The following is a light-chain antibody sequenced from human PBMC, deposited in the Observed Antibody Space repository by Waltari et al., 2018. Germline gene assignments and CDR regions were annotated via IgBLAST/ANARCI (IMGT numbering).Light chain of an antibody. CDR1: SSDVATYNR. V-gene: IGLV2-14*03. J-gene: IGLJ2*01. CDR3: SAYTANTVF. Sequence: QSALTQPAPVSAPLGQSITIPSTGTSSDVATYNRVSCYHQSPGKAPELILYDADQRPSVLSNRVSSSKSGNTASLTICGLQAEDEADYYCSAYTANTVFFGGGTRLSVL. CDR2: DAD.